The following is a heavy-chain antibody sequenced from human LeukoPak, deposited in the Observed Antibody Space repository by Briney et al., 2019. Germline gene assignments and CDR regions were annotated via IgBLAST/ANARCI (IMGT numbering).Heavy chain of an antibody. J-gene: IGHJ6*02. D-gene: IGHD1-26*01. CDR2: IGGYNGDT. CDR3: ARFQDSDKLRYYYQYGMDV. Sequence: DSVKVSCKASGYIFASYRISWVRQAPGRTLEWMGWIGGYNGDTNYAQKLQGRVTMTTDTSTSTAYMELRSLRSDDTAVYYCARFQDSDKLRYYYQYGMDVWGQGTTVTVYS. CDR1: GYIFASYR. V-gene: IGHV1-18*01.